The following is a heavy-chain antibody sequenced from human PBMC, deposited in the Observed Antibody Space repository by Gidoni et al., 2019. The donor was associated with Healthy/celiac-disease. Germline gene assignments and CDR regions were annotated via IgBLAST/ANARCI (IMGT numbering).Heavy chain of an antibody. V-gene: IGHV3-21*01. D-gene: IGHD3-3*01. CDR3: ARDGGEERRFLEWLGEKYYYYYGMDV. CDR2: ISSSSSYI. J-gene: IGHJ6*02. Sequence: EVQLVESGGGLVKPGGSLRLSCAASGFPFSSYSMNWVRQAPGKGLEWVSSISSSSSYIYYADSVKGRFTISRDNAKNALYLQMNSRRAEDTAVYYCARDGGEERRFLEWLGEKYYYYYGMDVWGQGTTVTVSS. CDR1: GFPFSSYS.